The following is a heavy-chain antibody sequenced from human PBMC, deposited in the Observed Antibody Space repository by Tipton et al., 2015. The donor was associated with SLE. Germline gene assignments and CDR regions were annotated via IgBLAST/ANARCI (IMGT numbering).Heavy chain of an antibody. J-gene: IGHJ4*02. CDR2: ISGSGGST. Sequence: SLRLSCAASGFTFSSYAMSWVRQAPGKGLEWVSSISGSGGSTYYADSVKGRFTISRDNSKNTLHLQMNRLRAEDTAVYYCGKQGARGAPFDYWGQGTLVTVSS. CDR3: GKQGARGAPFDY. V-gene: IGHV3-23*01. CDR1: GFTFSSYA. D-gene: IGHD3-16*01.